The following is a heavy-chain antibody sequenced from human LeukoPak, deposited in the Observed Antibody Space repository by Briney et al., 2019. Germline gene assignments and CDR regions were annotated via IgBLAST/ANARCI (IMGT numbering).Heavy chain of an antibody. Sequence: PGGSLRLSCAASGFTFSSNYMNWVRQAPGKGLQWVSVIYIGGNTFYADSVKGRFTISRDNSKNTLYLQMSSLRAEDTAMYYCARAKEGGAGGIDYWGQGTLVTVSS. CDR2: IYIGGNT. CDR1: GFTFSSNY. J-gene: IGHJ4*02. CDR3: ARAKEGGAGGIDY. D-gene: IGHD1-1*01. V-gene: IGHV3-53*01.